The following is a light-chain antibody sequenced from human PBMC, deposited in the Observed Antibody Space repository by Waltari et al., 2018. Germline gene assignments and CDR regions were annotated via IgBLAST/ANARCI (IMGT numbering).Light chain of an antibody. CDR3: CAFAGYGVYV. V-gene: IGLV2-23*02. Sequence: SSLTQPASVSLPPGQSITISCTECSSHVAYYPLLSWYHHHPGGAPNLLIYEVSKRPSGVSSRFTGSKSGKAASLTISGLQAEDEGDYYCCAFAGYGVYVFGSGTHVAVL. J-gene: IGLJ1*01. CDR2: EVS. CDR1: SSHVAYYPL.